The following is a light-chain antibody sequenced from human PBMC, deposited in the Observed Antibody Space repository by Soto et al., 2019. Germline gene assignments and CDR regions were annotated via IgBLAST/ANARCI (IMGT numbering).Light chain of an antibody. CDR3: AAWDDSLSGVV. CDR2: RHD. J-gene: IGLJ2*01. Sequence: QSVLTQPPSASETPGQRVTISCSGSSSNIGSNYVFWYRQLPGTAPKLLIFRHDQRPSGVPDRFSGSKSGTSASLAISGLRSEDEADYYCAAWDDSLSGVVFGGGTKLTVL. V-gene: IGLV1-47*01. CDR1: SSNIGSNY.